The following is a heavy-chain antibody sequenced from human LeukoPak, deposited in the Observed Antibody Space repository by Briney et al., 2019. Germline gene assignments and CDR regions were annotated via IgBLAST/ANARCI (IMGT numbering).Heavy chain of an antibody. CDR3: AKKEGGFDY. J-gene: IGHJ4*02. Sequence: EWVSAISGDAGSTYYADSVKGRFTISRDNSKNTLYLQMNSLRAEDTAVYYCAKKEGGFDYWGQGALVTVSS. V-gene: IGHV3-23*01. CDR2: ISGDAGST. D-gene: IGHD1-26*01.